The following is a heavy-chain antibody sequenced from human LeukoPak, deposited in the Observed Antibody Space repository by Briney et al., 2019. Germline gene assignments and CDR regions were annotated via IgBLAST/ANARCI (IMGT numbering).Heavy chain of an antibody. CDR3: AKVVTSSGRIDY. Sequence: GSLRLSCAASGFTFSSYAMSWVRQAPGKGLEWVSAISGSGGSTYYADSVKGRFTIYRDNSKNTLYLQMNSLRAEDTAVYYCAKVVTSSGRIDYWGQGTLVTVSS. V-gene: IGHV3-23*01. J-gene: IGHJ4*02. D-gene: IGHD6-19*01. CDR1: GFTFSSYA. CDR2: ISGSGGST.